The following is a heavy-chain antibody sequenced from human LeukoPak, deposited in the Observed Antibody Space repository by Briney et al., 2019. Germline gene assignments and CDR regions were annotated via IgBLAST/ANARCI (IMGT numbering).Heavy chain of an antibody. J-gene: IGHJ4*02. D-gene: IGHD3-22*01. V-gene: IGHV4-34*01. CDR3: ASIYDSSGYYEAAGY. CDR2: INHSGST. Sequence: SETLSLTCAVYGGSFSGYYWSWIRQPPGKGLEWIGEINHSGSTNYNPSLKRRVTISVDTSKNQFSLKLSSVTAADTAVYYCASIYDSSGYYEAAGYWGQGTLVTVSS. CDR1: GGSFSGYY.